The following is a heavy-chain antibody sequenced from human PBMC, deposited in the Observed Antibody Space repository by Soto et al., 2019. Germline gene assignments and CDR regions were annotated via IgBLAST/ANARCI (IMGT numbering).Heavy chain of an antibody. J-gene: IGHJ4*02. CDR2: IIPIFGTP. Sequence: ASVKVSCKASGVTFTRQDMRWVRQAPGQGLELMGGIIPIFGTPQYAEEFQDRVTITADESTSTAYMELSSLTSEDTAVYYCATNEGRDGYSFDYWGQGTLVTVSS. V-gene: IGHV1-69*13. D-gene: IGHD5-12*01. CDR1: GVTFTRQD. CDR3: ATNEGRDGYSFDY.